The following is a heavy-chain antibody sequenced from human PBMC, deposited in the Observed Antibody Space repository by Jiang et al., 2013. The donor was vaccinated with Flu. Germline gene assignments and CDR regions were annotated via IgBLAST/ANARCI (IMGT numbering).Heavy chain of an antibody. CDR1: GGSFSGYY. CDR3: ARSDYYGSGSYGAIGA. J-gene: IGHJ5*02. CDR2: INHSGST. Sequence: LLKPSETLSLTCAVYGGSFSGYYWSWIRQPPGKGLEWIGEINHSGSTNYNPSLKSRVTISVDTSKNQFSLKLSSVTAADTAVYYCARSDYYGSGSYGAIGAWGQGTLVTVSS. V-gene: IGHV4-34*01. D-gene: IGHD3-10*01.